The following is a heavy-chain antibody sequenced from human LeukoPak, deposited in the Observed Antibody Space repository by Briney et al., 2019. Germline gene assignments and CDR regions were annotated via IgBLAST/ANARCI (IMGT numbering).Heavy chain of an antibody. Sequence: PGGSLRLSCAASGFTFSNYWMYWVRQAPGKGLVWVSRIKPDGSSTSYADSVKGRFTISRDNAKNTLYLQMNSLRAEDTAVYYCATLVTFGAFDVWGQGKVVTVSS. CDR2: IKPDGSST. CDR1: GFTFSNYW. J-gene: IGHJ3*01. CDR3: ATLVTFGAFDV. D-gene: IGHD4-11*01. V-gene: IGHV3-74*01.